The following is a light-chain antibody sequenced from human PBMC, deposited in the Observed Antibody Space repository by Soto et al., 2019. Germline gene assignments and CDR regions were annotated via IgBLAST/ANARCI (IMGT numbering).Light chain of an antibody. CDR1: SSDVGGYNY. CDR2: EVS. V-gene: IGLV2-8*01. Sequence: QSALTQPPSASGSPGQSVTISCTGTSSDVGGYNYVSWYQQHPGKAPILMIYEVSKRPSGVPDRFSGSKSGNTASRTVSGLQAEDEADYYCSSYAGSNNYVFGTGTKLTVL. CDR3: SSYAGSNNYV. J-gene: IGLJ1*01.